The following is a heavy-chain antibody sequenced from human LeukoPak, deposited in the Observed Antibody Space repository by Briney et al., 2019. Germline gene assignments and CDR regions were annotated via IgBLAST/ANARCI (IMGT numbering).Heavy chain of an antibody. CDR3: ARVGWLAGSPFDF. D-gene: IGHD6-19*01. V-gene: IGHV4-39*07. J-gene: IGHJ4*02. CDR2: IYSSGST. Sequence: PSETLSLTCTVSGDSISSSIYHWGWIRQPPGRGLEWIGSIYSSGSTHYNPSLKSRLTMSVDTSKNHFSLKLSSVTAADTAVYYCARVGWLAGSPFDFWGQGTLVTVSS. CDR1: GDSISSSIYH.